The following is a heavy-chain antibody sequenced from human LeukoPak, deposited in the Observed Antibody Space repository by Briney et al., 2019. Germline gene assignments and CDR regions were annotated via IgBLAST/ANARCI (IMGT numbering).Heavy chain of an antibody. CDR1: GFAVGSNY. D-gene: IGHD7-27*01. CDR2: IYSGGAI. Sequence: GGSLRLSCVASGFAVGSNYMSWVRQAPGKGLEWVSLIYSGGAIRYADSVKGRFTISRDSSKNTLFLQMNSLRAEDTAVYYCAKDGGLWVSAHWGDSWGRGTLVTVSS. J-gene: IGHJ4*02. V-gene: IGHV3-53*01. CDR3: AKDGGLWVSAHWGDS.